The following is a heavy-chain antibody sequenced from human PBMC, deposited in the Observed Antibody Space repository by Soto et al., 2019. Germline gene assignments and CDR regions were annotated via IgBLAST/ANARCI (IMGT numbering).Heavy chain of an antibody. Sequence: GGSLRLSYAASGFTFSSYSMNWVRQAPGKGLEWVSYISSSSSTIYYADSVKGRFTISRDNAQNSLYLQMNSLRAEDTAVYYCARDRPPVTLQYYSYMDVWGKGTTVTVSS. CDR3: ARDRPPVTLQYYSYMDV. V-gene: IGHV3-48*01. D-gene: IGHD4-4*01. CDR2: ISSSSSTI. CDR1: GFTFSSYS. J-gene: IGHJ6*03.